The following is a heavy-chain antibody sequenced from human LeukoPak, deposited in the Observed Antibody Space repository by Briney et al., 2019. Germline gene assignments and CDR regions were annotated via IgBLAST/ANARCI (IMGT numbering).Heavy chain of an antibody. J-gene: IGHJ4*02. CDR2: IYYSGST. V-gene: IGHV4-39*07. Sequence: PSETLSLTCTVSGGSISSSSYYWGWIRQPPGKGLEWIGSIYYSGSTYYNPSLKSRVTISVDTSKNQFSLKLSSVTAADTAVYYCARGGILVVMREFDYWGQGTLVTVSS. CDR1: GGSISSSSYY. D-gene: IGHD2-21*01. CDR3: ARGGILVVMREFDY.